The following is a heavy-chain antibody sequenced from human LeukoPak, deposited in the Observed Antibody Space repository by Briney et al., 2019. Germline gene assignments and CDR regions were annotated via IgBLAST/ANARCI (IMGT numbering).Heavy chain of an antibody. CDR3: ARDRGQVLTGCFDY. CDR2: INPSGGST. D-gene: IGHD3-9*01. Sequence: ASVKVSCKASGYTFTSYYMHWVRQAPGQGLEWMGIINPSGGSTNYAQKFQGRVTITADESTSTAYMELSSLRSEDTAVYYCARDRGQVLTGCFDYWGQGTLVTVSS. J-gene: IGHJ4*02. V-gene: IGHV1-46*01. CDR1: GYTFTSYY.